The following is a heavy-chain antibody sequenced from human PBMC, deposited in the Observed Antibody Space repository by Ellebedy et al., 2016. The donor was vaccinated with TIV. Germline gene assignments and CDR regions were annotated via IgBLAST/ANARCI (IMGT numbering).Heavy chain of an antibody. CDR3: GLVRLGNLWVYYYYGMDV. D-gene: IGHD3-16*01. CDR1: GATFSTSA. Sequence: SVKVSXXTSGATFSTSAFSWVRQAPGQGLEWMGRIIPRSGTANYAQKFQGRVTITADESTSTAYMELSSLRSEDTAVYYCGLVRLGNLWVYYYYGMDVWGQGTTVTVSS. CDR2: IIPRSGTA. V-gene: IGHV1-69*13. J-gene: IGHJ6*02.